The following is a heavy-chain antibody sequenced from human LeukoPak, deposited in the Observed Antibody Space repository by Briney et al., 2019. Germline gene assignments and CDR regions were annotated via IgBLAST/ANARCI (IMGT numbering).Heavy chain of an antibody. V-gene: IGHV4-59*08. D-gene: IGHD2-21*02. J-gene: IGHJ4*02. CDR2: IYYSGST. CDR3: ARSIVVVTADYFDY. CDR1: GGSISSYY. Sequence: SETLSLTCTVSGGSISSYYWSWIRQPPGRGLEWIGYIYYSGSTNYNPSPKSRVTISVDTSKNQFSLKLSSVTAADTAVYYCARSIVVVTADYFDYWGQGTLVTVSS.